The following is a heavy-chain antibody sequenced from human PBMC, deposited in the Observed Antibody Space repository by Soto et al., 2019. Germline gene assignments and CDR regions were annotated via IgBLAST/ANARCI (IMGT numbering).Heavy chain of an antibody. CDR1: GYTFHRYA. V-gene: IGHV1-18*01. D-gene: IGHD2-15*01. Sequence: ASVKVSCKASGYTFHRYAFSWVRQAPGQGLEWMGWISAYNGNTNYARKFQGRVTMTTDTSTSTAYMELRSLRSDDTAVYYCARDLGGWPDYWGQGTLVTVSS. J-gene: IGHJ4*02. CDR2: ISAYNGNT. CDR3: ARDLGGWPDY.